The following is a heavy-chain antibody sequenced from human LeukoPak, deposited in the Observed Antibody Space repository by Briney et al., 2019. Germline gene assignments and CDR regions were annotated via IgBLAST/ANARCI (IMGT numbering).Heavy chain of an antibody. D-gene: IGHD3-9*01. J-gene: IGHJ4*02. Sequence: GGSLRLSCAASGFTFSSYAMSWVRQSPGKGLEWVSAISGGGGSTYYADSVRGRFTISRDNSKNTLYLQMNSLRAEDTAVYYCAKFYDISTGYFDCWGQGTLVTVSS. CDR2: ISGGGGST. CDR3: AKFYDISTGYFDC. V-gene: IGHV3-23*01. CDR1: GFTFSSYA.